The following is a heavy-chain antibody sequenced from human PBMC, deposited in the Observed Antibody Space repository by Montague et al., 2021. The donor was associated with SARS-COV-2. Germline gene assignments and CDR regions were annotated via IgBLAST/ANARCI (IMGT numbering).Heavy chain of an antibody. CDR2: IYYGGST. CDR1: GGSISSYY. V-gene: IGHV4-59*08. Sequence: SETLSLTCTVSGGSISSYYWSWIRQPPGKGLEGIGDIYYGGSTNYSPSFKGRVIMSVDTSNNQFSLRLTSVTAADTAVYYCARLRRPDGYSYWFGPWGQGTLVTVSS. J-gene: IGHJ5*02. D-gene: IGHD5-24*01. CDR3: ARLRRPDGYSYWFGP.